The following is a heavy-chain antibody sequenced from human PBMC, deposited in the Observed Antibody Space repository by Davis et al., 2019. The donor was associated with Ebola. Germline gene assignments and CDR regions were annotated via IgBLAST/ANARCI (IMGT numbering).Heavy chain of an antibody. CDR1: GFVFSSYV. J-gene: IGHJ4*02. Sequence: GESLKISCAASGFVFSSYVMSWVRQAPGKGLEWVAYIRNDGTFKNYADSVRGRFTISRDNSKKTLYLQMNSLRPEDTAVYYCAMSPGGQGTLVTVSS. CDR2: IRNDGTFK. D-gene: IGHD3-10*02. CDR3: AMSP. V-gene: IGHV3-30*02.